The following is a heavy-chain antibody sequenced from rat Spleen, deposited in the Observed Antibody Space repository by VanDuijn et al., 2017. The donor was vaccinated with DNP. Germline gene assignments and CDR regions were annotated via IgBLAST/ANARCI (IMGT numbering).Heavy chain of an antibody. Sequence: EVQLVESGGGLVQPGRSLKLSCAASGFTFNNYWMTWIRQAPGKGLEWIASIINTGGNTYYPDSVKGRFSISRDNAESTLYLQLSSLRSEDTATYYCAKYSGDYFDYWGQGVMVTVSS. D-gene: IGHD1-1*01. CDR1: GFTFNNYW. V-gene: IGHV5-31*01. CDR3: AKYSGDYFDY. J-gene: IGHJ2*01. CDR2: IINTGGNT.